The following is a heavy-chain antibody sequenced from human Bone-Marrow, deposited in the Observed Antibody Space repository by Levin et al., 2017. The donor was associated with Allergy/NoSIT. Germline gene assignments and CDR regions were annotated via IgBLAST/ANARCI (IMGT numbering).Heavy chain of an antibody. CDR3: TTPGPCSGGSCYSDEDAFDI. Sequence: PGGSLRLSCAASGFTFSNAWMSWVRQAPGKGLEWVGRIKSKTDGGTTDYAAPVKGRFTISRDDSKNTLYLQMNSLKTEDTAVYYCTTPGPCSGGSCYSDEDAFDIWGQGTMVTVSS. CDR2: IKSKTDGGTT. CDR1: GFTFSNAW. J-gene: IGHJ3*02. V-gene: IGHV3-15*01. D-gene: IGHD2-15*01.